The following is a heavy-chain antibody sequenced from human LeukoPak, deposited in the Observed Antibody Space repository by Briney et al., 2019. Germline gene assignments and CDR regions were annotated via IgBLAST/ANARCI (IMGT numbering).Heavy chain of an antibody. CDR3: ARVPYDFWSGYYVAFDY. J-gene: IGHJ4*02. D-gene: IGHD3-3*01. Sequence: SETLSLTCTVSGGSISSHYWSWIRQPAGKGLEWIGRIYASGSTNYNPSLKSRVTMSVDTSKNQFSLKLSSVTAADTAVYYCARVPYDFWSGYYVAFDYWGQGTLVTVSS. CDR2: IYASGST. V-gene: IGHV4-4*07. CDR1: GGSISSHY.